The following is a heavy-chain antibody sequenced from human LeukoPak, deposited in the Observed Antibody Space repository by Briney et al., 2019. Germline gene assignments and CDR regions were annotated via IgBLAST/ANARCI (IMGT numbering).Heavy chain of an antibody. CDR1: SGSISTYY. V-gene: IGHV4-59*01. D-gene: IGHD6-19*01. Sequence: PSETLSLTCTVSSGSISTYYWSWIRQPPGMGLEWIGYSYDSGGTYCNPSLKTRVTISVDTSKNQFSLKLSSVTAADTAVYYCARVGSGSFDYWGQGTLVTVSS. CDR2: SYDSGGT. J-gene: IGHJ4*02. CDR3: ARVGSGSFDY.